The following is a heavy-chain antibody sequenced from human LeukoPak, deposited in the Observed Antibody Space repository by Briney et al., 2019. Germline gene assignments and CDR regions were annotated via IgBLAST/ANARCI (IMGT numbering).Heavy chain of an antibody. J-gene: IGHJ5*02. CDR1: GGTSSSYA. CDR2: IIPIFGTA. D-gene: IGHD2-21*01. V-gene: IGHV1-69*05. CDR3: ARLVGPIVVVIAMSENWFDP. Sequence: SVKVSCKASGGTSSSYAISWVRQAPGQGLEWMGRIIPIFGTANYAQKFQGRVTITTDESTSTAYMELSSLRSEDTAVYYCARLVGPIVVVIAMSENWFDPWGQGTLVTVSS.